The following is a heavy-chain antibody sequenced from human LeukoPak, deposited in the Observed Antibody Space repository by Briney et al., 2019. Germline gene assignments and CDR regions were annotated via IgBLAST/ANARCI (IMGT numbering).Heavy chain of an antibody. Sequence: GGSLRLSCAASGFTFSSYAMSWIRQAPGKGLEWVSYISSSSTTIYYADSVKGRFAISRDNAKNSLYLQMNSLRAEDTAVYYCARGRGYCRTTSCYFDYWGQGSLVTVSS. D-gene: IGHD2-2*01. CDR3: ARGRGYCRTTSCYFDY. CDR1: GFTFSSYA. V-gene: IGHV3-48*04. CDR2: ISSSSTTI. J-gene: IGHJ4*02.